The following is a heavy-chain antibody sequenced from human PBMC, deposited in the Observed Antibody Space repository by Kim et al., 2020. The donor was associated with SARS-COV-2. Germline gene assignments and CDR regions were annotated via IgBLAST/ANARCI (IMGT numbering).Heavy chain of an antibody. CDR3: ARGIGWLLKYYFDY. D-gene: IGHD3-22*01. V-gene: IGHV4-59*09. J-gene: IGHJ4*02. Sequence: PSLKSRVTISVDTSKNQFSLKLSSVTAADTAVYYCARGIGWLLKYYFDYWGQGTLVTVSS.